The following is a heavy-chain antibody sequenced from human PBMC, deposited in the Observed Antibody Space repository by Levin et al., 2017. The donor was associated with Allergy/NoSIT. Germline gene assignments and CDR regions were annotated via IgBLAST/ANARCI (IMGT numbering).Heavy chain of an antibody. CDR1: GFTFSSYA. CDR3: AKRMITFGGVIVGNPIDY. V-gene: IGHV3-23*01. CDR2: ISGSGGST. D-gene: IGHD3-16*02. J-gene: IGHJ4*02. Sequence: GESLKISCAASGFTFSSYAMSWVRQAPGKGLEWVSAISGSGGSTYYADSVKGRFTISRDNSKNTLYLQMYSLRAEDTAVYYCAKRMITFGGVIVGNPIDYWGQGTLVTVSS.